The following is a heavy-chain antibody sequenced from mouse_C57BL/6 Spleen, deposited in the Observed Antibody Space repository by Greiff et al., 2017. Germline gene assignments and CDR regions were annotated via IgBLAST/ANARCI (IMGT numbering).Heavy chain of an antibody. V-gene: IGHV1-69*01. CDR1: GYTFTSYW. J-gene: IGHJ2*01. CDR2: IDPSDSYT. CDR3: ARHYGSSYGFGY. D-gene: IGHD1-1*01. Sequence: QVQLQQPGAELVMPGASVKLSCKASGYTFTSYWMHWVKQRPGQGLEWIGEIDPSDSYTNYNQKFKGKSPLTVDKSSSTAYMQLSSLTSEDSAVYYCARHYGSSYGFGYWGQGTTLIVSS.